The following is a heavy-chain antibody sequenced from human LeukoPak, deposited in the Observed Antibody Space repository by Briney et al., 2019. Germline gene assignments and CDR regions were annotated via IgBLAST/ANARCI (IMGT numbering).Heavy chain of an antibody. Sequence: GGSLRLSCVASGFTFSRFEMNWVRQAPGKGLEWISHISTGTYIAYTDPVKGRFTISRDNAKNSLFLQMNGLRAEDTAVYYCTREQDREASATVVGDYWGQGTLVTVSS. V-gene: IGHV3-48*03. D-gene: IGHD4-23*01. CDR1: GFTFSRFE. CDR2: ISTGTYI. CDR3: TREQDREASATVVGDY. J-gene: IGHJ4*02.